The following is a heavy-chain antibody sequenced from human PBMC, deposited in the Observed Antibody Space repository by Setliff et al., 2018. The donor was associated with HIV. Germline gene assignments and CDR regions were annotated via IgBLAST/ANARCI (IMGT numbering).Heavy chain of an antibody. CDR2: INSNGSYT. D-gene: IGHD1-26*01. Sequence: GSLRLSCTASGFDLHSYSMNWVRQAPGKGLECVSFINSNGSYTFYADSVKGRFTISRDNAKNSLYLQMNSLTADDTAVYYCARDSGTTMGASGPGYWGQGTLVTVSS. V-gene: IGHV3-21*01. J-gene: IGHJ4*02. CDR1: GFDLHSYS. CDR3: ARDSGTTMGASGPGY.